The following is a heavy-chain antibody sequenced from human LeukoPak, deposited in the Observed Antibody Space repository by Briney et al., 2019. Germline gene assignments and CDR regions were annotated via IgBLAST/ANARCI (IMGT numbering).Heavy chain of an antibody. CDR3: ARDPYSSGRYYFDY. V-gene: IGHV3-21*01. D-gene: IGHD6-19*01. CDR2: ISSSSSYI. J-gene: IGHJ4*02. CDR1: GFTFSSYS. Sequence: GGSLRLSCAASGFTFSSYSMNWVRQAPGKGLEWVSSISSSSSYIHYADSVKGRFTISRDNAKNSLYLQMNSLRAEDTAVYYCARDPYSSGRYYFDYWGQGTLVTVSS.